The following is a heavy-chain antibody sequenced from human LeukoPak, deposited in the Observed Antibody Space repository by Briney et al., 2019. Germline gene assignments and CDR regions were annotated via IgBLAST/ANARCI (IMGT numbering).Heavy chain of an antibody. D-gene: IGHD2-15*01. Sequence: ASVKVSCKASGGTFSSYAISWVRQAPGQGLEWMGGIIPIFGTANYAQKFQGRVTITTDESTSTAYMELSSLRSEDPAVYYCASLGYCSGGSCYFWGQGTLVTVSS. V-gene: IGHV1-69*05. CDR2: IIPIFGTA. J-gene: IGHJ4*02. CDR1: GGTFSSYA. CDR3: ASLGYCSGGSCYF.